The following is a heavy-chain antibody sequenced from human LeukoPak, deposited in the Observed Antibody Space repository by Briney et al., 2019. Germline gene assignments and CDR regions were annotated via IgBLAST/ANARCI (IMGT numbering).Heavy chain of an antibody. Sequence: ASVKVSCKASGYTFSGYAVHWVRQAPGQRFEWMGWINAGNGHTKYSQNFQGRVTITRDSSANIVYMELSSLTSEDTAVYYCARPLPRYVWGMDDAFDIWGQGTMVTVSS. CDR1: GYTFSGYA. CDR2: INAGNGHT. V-gene: IGHV1-3*01. J-gene: IGHJ3*02. CDR3: ARPLPRYVWGMDDAFDI. D-gene: IGHD3-16*01.